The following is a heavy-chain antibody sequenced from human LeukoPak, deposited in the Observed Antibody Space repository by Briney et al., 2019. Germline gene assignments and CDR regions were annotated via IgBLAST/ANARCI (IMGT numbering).Heavy chain of an antibody. CDR1: GGSISSSSYY. D-gene: IGHD3-3*01. CDR3: ARHGGDFWSGYYPTFGMDV. V-gene: IGHV4-39*01. J-gene: IGHJ6*02. CDR2: IYYSGST. Sequence: SETLSLTCTVSGGSISSSSYYWGWIRQPPGKGLEWIGSIYYSGSTYYNPSLKSRVTISVDTSKNQFSLKLSSVTAADTAVYYCARHGGDFWSGYYPTFGMDVWGQGTTVTVSS.